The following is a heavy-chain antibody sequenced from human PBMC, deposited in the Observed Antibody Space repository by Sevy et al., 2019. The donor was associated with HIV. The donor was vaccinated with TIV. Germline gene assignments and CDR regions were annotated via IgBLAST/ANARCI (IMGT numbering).Heavy chain of an antibody. Sequence: SETLSLTCTVSGGSISSSSYYWGWIRQPPGKGLEWIGSIYYSGSTYYNPSLKSRVTISVDTSKNQFSLKLSSVTAADTAVYYCARGLSYYYYGMDVWGQGTTVTVSS. J-gene: IGHJ6*02. V-gene: IGHV4-39*01. CDR2: IYYSGST. CDR3: ARGLSYYYYGMDV. D-gene: IGHD5-12*01. CDR1: GGSISSSSYY.